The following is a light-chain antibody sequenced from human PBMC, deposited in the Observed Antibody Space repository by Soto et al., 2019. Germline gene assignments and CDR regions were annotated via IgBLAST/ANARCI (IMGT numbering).Light chain of an antibody. V-gene: IGKV3-20*01. CDR2: GAS. Sequence: EIALTQSPATLYLSPGERATLSCWASQSVSRYLAWYQQKPGQAPRLLSYGASTRATGIPDRFSVSGSGTDFTLTISRLEHEDFAVYYGRQYGRSPRTFCQGTRLEIK. CDR3: RQYGRSPRT. J-gene: IGKJ5*01. CDR1: QSVSRY.